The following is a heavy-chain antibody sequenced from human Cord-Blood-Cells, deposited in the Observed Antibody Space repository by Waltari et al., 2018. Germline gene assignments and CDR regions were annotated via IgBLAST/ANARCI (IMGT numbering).Heavy chain of an antibody. V-gene: IGHV4-4*02. CDR3: ASGLSGSYYYYYYGMDV. CDR1: GGSISSSNW. D-gene: IGHD3-10*01. Sequence: QVQLQGSGPGLVKPSGTLSLTCAVSGGSISSSNWWRWVRQPPGKGLEWIGEIYYRRGTSYNPARKSRVTISVDKSKNQLSLKLSSVTAADTAVYYCASGLSGSYYYYYYGMDVWGQGTTVTVSS. J-gene: IGHJ6*02. CDR2: IYYRRGT.